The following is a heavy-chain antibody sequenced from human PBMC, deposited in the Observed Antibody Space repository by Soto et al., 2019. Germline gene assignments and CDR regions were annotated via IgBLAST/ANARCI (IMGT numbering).Heavy chain of an antibody. D-gene: IGHD3-22*01. CDR2: ISWDGGST. CDR3: AKDIHEHPPTGSSGYYSYFQH. Sequence: VQLVESGGVVVQPGGSLRLSCAASGFTFDDYTMHWVRQAPGKGLEWVSLISWDGGSTYYADSVKGRFTISRDNSKNSLYLQMNSLRTEDTALYYCAKDIHEHPPTGSSGYYSYFQHWGQGTLVTVSS. J-gene: IGHJ1*01. V-gene: IGHV3-43*01. CDR1: GFTFDDYT.